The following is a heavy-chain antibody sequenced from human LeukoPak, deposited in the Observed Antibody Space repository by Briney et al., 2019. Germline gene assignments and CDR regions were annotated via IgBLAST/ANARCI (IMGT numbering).Heavy chain of an antibody. CDR3: AKDLAAAGTDYYYGMDV. D-gene: IGHD6-13*01. Sequence: GGSLRLSCAASGFSFSSSGMHWVRQAPGRGLEWVAFIRFDGTTKYYAQSVRGRFTISRDNSKNTLYLQMNSLRAEDTAVYYCAKDLAAAGTDYYYGMDVWGQGTTVTVSS. CDR1: GFSFSSSG. J-gene: IGHJ6*02. CDR2: IRFDGTTK. V-gene: IGHV3-30*02.